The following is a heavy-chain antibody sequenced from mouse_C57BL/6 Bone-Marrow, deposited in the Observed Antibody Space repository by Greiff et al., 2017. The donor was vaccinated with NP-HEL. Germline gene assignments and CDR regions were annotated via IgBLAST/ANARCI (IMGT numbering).Heavy chain of an antibody. Sequence: EVQGVESGGGLVQPGGSLKLSCAASGFTFSDYYMSWVRQTPEKRLEWVAYISNGGGSTYYPDTVKGRFTISRDNAKNTLYLQMSRLKSEDTAMYYCASSRFAYWGQGTLVTVSA. J-gene: IGHJ3*01. V-gene: IGHV5-12*01. CDR2: ISNGGGST. CDR3: ASSRFAY. CDR1: GFTFSDYY.